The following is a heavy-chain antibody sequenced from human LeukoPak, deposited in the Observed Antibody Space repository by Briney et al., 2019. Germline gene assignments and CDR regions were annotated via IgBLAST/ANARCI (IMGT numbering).Heavy chain of an antibody. V-gene: IGHV4-31*03. CDR3: ARGPAITRGFDY. Sequence: SETLSLTCTVSGGSISSGGYYWSWIRQHPGKGLEWIGYIYYSGSTYYNPSLKSRVTISVDTSKNQCSLKLSSVTAADTAVYYCARGPAITRGFDYWGQGTLVTVSS. D-gene: IGHD2-2*02. CDR2: IYYSGST. CDR1: GGSISSGGYY. J-gene: IGHJ4*02.